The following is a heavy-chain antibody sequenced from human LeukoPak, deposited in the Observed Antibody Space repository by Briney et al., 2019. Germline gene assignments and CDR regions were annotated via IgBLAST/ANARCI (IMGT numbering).Heavy chain of an antibody. D-gene: IGHD6-19*01. CDR3: ARKGIAVAGTWFDP. Sequence: ASVKVSCKASGYTFTGYYMHWVRQDPGQGLEWMGWINPNSGGTNYAQKFQGRVTMTRDTSISTAYMELSSLRSEDTAVYYCARKGIAVAGTWFDPWGQGTLVTVSS. CDR1: GYTFTGYY. V-gene: IGHV1-2*02. CDR2: INPNSGGT. J-gene: IGHJ5*02.